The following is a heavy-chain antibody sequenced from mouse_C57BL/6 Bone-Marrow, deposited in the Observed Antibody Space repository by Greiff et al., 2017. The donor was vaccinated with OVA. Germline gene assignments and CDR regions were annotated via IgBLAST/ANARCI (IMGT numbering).Heavy chain of an antibody. V-gene: IGHV1-19*01. CDR3: ASYGSSYEAMDY. J-gene: IGHJ4*01. CDR1: GYTFTDYY. D-gene: IGHD1-1*01. Sequence: VQLQQSGPVLVKPGASVKMSCKASGYTFTDYYMNWVKQSHGKSLEWIGVINPYNGGTSYNQKFKGKATLTVDKSSSTAYMELNSLTSEDSAVYYCASYGSSYEAMDYWGQGTSVTVSS. CDR2: INPYNGGT.